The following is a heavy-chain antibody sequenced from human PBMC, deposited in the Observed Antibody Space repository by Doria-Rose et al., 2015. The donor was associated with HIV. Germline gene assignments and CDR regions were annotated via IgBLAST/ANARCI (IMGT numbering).Heavy chain of an antibody. V-gene: IGHV4-59*01. CDR3: ARVLSGTYDY. CDR1: GGSISHYY. CDR2: IFYTGNT. D-gene: IGHD1-26*01. Sequence: QVQLQESGPGLVKPSETLSLTCSVSGGSISHYYWSWIRQPPGKGLEYIEDIFYTGNTNYSPSLKSRVSISIDTSKNKFSLRLSSVTAADTAVYYCARVLSGTYDYWGQGTLVTVSS. J-gene: IGHJ4*02.